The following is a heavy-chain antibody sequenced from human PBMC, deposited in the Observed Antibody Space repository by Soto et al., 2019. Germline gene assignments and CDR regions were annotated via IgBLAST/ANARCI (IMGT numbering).Heavy chain of an antibody. Sequence: QVQLVQSGAEVKKPGASVKVSCKASGYTFNSYGISWVRQAPGQGLEWMGWISVYNGNTNYAQKFQGRVTMTTDTSTSTAYMELRSLRSDDTAVYFCARGTWGMGDFDYWGQGALVTVSS. J-gene: IGHJ4*02. D-gene: IGHD3-16*01. CDR1: GYTFNSYG. CDR3: ARGTWGMGDFDY. CDR2: ISVYNGNT. V-gene: IGHV1-18*01.